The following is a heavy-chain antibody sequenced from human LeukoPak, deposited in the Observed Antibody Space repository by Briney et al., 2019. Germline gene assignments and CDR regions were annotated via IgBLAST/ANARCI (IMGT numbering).Heavy chain of an antibody. CDR3: ARDMTTETTCYLQH. CDR1: GFTFSTYA. J-gene: IGHJ1*01. Sequence: PGGPLRLSCAASGFTFSTYAMKWVRPAPGKGLGVVSSIRSKHIYYADSVKGRFSISRDDASNSLFLHMNGLRDEDTAVYYCARDMTTETTCYLQHWGQGTLVTVSS. D-gene: IGHD4-17*01. V-gene: IGHV3-21*01. CDR2: IRSKHI.